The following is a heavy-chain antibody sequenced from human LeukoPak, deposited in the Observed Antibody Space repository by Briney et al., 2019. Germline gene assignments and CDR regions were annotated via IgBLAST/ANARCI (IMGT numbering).Heavy chain of an antibody. Sequence: GGSLRLSCAASGFTFSSYGMHWVRQAPGKGLEWVAFIRYDGNNKYYADSVKGRFTISRDNSKNTLYLQMNSLRAEDTAVYYCAKLISPYDYWGQGTLVLVSS. CDR3: AKLISPYDY. V-gene: IGHV3-30*02. CDR1: GFTFSSYG. J-gene: IGHJ4*02. CDR2: IRYDGNNK.